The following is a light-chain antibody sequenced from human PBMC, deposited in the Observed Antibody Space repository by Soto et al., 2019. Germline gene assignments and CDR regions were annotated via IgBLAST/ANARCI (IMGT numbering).Light chain of an antibody. CDR1: QSISSW. CDR2: DAS. Sequence: DIQMTQSPSTLSASVGDRVTITCRASQSISSWLAWYQQKPGKAPKLLIYDASSLESGVPSRFSGSGSGTEFTLTISSLHPDDFATYYRQQYNSYWTFGQGTKVDIK. CDR3: QQYNSYWT. V-gene: IGKV1-5*01. J-gene: IGKJ1*01.